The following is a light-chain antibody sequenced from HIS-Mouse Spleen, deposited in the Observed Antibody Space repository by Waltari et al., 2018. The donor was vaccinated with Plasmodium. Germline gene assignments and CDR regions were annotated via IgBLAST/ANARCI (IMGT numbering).Light chain of an antibody. CDR3: QQYNNWSFT. CDR1: QSVSSN. J-gene: IGKJ3*01. Sequence: EIVMTQSPATLSVSPGERATLSCRASQSVSSNLAWYQQNPDQAPRLLIYGTSTRATGIPARFSGSGSGTEFTLTISSLQSEDFAVYYCQQYNNWSFTFGPGTKVDIK. V-gene: IGKV3-15*01. CDR2: GTS.